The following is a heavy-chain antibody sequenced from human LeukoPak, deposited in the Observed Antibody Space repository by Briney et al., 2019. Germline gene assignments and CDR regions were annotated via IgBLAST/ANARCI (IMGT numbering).Heavy chain of an antibody. CDR2: IYYSGST. CDR1: GGSISSYY. D-gene: IGHD3-10*01. CDR3: ARDNRMLWFGEGNNWFDP. J-gene: IGHJ5*02. V-gene: IGHV4-59*01. Sequence: PSETLSLTCTVSGGSISSYYWSWIRQPPGKGLGWIGYIYYSGSTNYNPSLKSRVTISVDTSKNQFSLKLSSVTAADTAVYYCARDNRMLWFGEGNNWFDPWGQGTLVTVSS.